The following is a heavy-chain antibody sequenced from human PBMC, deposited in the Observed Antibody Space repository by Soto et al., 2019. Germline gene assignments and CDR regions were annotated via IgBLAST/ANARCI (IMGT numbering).Heavy chain of an antibody. V-gene: IGHV6-1*01. CDR3: ARYTTTWYLDY. Sequence: SQTLSLTCAISGDSVSSNSAAWNWIRQSPSGGLEWLGRTYYRSKWYSDYGVSVSGRISITPDTSKNQFSLQLDSVTPEDTAVYYCARYTTTWYLDYWGQGTLVTVSS. CDR1: GDSVSSNSAA. D-gene: IGHD6-13*01. CDR2: TYYRSKWYS. J-gene: IGHJ4*02.